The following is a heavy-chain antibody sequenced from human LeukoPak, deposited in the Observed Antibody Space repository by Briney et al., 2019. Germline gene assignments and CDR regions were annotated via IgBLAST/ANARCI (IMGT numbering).Heavy chain of an antibody. CDR3: AKSVASEAY. CDR1: GFSFSGYG. CDR2: ISYDGNNK. V-gene: IGHV3-30*18. J-gene: IGHJ4*02. Sequence: GRSLRLSCAASGFSFSGYGMHRVRQAPGKGLEWLAVISYDGNNKCYADSVRGRFTISRDNSKNTLYLQMNSLRPEDTAVYYCAKSVASEAYWGQGTLVTVSS. D-gene: IGHD5-12*01.